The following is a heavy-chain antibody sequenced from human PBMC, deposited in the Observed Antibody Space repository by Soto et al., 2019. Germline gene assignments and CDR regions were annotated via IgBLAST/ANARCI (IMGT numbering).Heavy chain of an antibody. Sequence: QVQLQESGPGLVKPSQTLSLTCTVSGGSISSGGYYWTWIRQHPGKGLEWIGYIHYSGSTYYNPSLKSRVTISVDTSKNQFSLKVSSVTAADTAVYYCARDVVGAVAGDYYYYGMDVWGQGTTVTVSS. D-gene: IGHD6-19*01. CDR3: ARDVVGAVAGDYYYYGMDV. CDR2: IHYSGST. J-gene: IGHJ6*02. V-gene: IGHV4-31*03. CDR1: GGSISSGGYY.